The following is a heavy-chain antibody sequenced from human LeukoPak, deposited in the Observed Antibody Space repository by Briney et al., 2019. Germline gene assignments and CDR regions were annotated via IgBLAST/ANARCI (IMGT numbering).Heavy chain of an antibody. CDR1: GFTFSSYS. V-gene: IGHV3-48*01. D-gene: IGHD5-24*01. Sequence: PGGSLRLSCAASGFTFSSYSMNWVRQAPGKGLEWVSYISSSSTIYYADSVKGRFTISRDNAKNSLYLQMNSLRAEDTAVYYCARGARRDGYSPWGQGTLVTVSS. J-gene: IGHJ5*02. CDR2: ISSSSTI. CDR3: ARGARRDGYSP.